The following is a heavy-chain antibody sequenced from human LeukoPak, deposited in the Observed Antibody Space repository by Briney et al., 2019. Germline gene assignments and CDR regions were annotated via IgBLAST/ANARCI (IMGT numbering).Heavy chain of an antibody. V-gene: IGHV4-30-2*06. CDR2: IWPSGST. J-gene: IGHJ4*02. CDR1: GGSISSGPYF. D-gene: IGHD2-21*01. CDR3: RKGPEHLPTYFDH. Sequence: SETLSLTCSVSGGSISSGPYFWSWIRQSPGQGLEWIGCIWPSGSTNYNPSLSGRVAISLDKSRNHFTLMVTAVTAADTAFYCARKGPEHLPTYFDHWGRGILVTVSS.